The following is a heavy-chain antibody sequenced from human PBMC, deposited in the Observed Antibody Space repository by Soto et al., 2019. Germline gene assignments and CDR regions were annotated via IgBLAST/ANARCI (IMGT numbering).Heavy chain of an antibody. V-gene: IGHV3-23*01. CDR2: ISGSVGST. Sequence: SRSPSCPPSAFIFASDSMTCVRQTAGRGLEWVSGISGSVGSTYYADSVTGRFTLSRHQAKRTPCLQGNSLSATDTAINSCAKYSDSSGDYYSAMDVWGQGTTVTVSS. CDR1: AFIFASDS. D-gene: IGHD6-6*01. CDR3: AKYSDSSGDYYSAMDV. J-gene: IGHJ6*02.